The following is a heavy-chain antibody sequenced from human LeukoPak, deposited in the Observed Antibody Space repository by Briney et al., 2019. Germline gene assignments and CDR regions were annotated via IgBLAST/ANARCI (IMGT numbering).Heavy chain of an antibody. D-gene: IGHD2-15*01. CDR2: IRAKACGGTT. CDR1: GFTFGDFP. V-gene: IGHV3-49*04. Sequence: GGSLRLSCAGSGFTFGDFPLTLVRQAPGKGLEWVGYIRAKACGGTTEYAASVKGRFTISRDDSKRIAYLQMNSPQTEDTGIYYCTRGSGRFEYWGQGALVTVSS. J-gene: IGHJ4*02. CDR3: TRGSGRFEY.